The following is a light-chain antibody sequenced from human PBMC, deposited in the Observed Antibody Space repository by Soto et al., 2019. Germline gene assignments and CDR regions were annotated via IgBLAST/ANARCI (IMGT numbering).Light chain of an antibody. V-gene: IGLV1-40*01. Sequence: QSVLTQPPSVSEAPGQRVTISCTGSSSXXGAGYEAHWYQQVPGTAPKLLIYENNNRPSGVPDRFSGSKSGTSASLAITGXXXXXXXXXXXQSYDSSLSGYVFGTGTKLTVL. CDR3: QSYDSSLSGYV. CDR2: ENN. J-gene: IGLJ1*01. CDR1: SSXXGAGYE.